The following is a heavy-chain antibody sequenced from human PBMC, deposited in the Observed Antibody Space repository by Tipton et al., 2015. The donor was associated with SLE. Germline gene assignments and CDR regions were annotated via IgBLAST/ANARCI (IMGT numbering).Heavy chain of an antibody. CDR1: GYSITSGYY. D-gene: IGHD2-8*01. CDR3: ARGMLTWRGAIIGVDV. J-gene: IGHJ6*02. CDR2: IYHSGSA. Sequence: GLVKPSETLSLTCVVSGYSITSGYYWGWIRQPPGKGLEWIGNIYHSGSAFYNPSLKSRVTISLDTSKNQFSLKLRSVTAADTAVFYCARGMLTWRGAIIGVDVWGQGTSVNVSS. V-gene: IGHV4-38-2*01.